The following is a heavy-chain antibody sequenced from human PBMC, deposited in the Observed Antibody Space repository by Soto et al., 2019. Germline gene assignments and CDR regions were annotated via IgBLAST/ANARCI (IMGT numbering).Heavy chain of an antibody. V-gene: IGHV5-10-1*01. CDR2: IDPSDSQT. J-gene: IGHJ4*02. Sequence: RGEPLKISCNGSGYIFAGYWITWVRQKPGKGLEWMGRIDPSDSQTYYSPSFRGHVTISVTKSITTVFLQWSSLRASDTAMYYCARQIYDSDTGPNFQYYFDSWGQGTPVTVSS. CDR1: GYIFAGYW. D-gene: IGHD3-22*01. CDR3: ARQIYDSDTGPNFQYYFDS.